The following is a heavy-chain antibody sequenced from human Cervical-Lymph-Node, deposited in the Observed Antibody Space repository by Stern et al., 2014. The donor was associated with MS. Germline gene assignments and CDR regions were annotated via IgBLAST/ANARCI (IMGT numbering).Heavy chain of an antibody. CDR3: ARDPITMKVVVKTPYFQR. J-gene: IGHJ1*01. Sequence: QLVESGGGVVQPGRSLRLSCAASGFTFSSFAMHWVRQAPGKGLEWGALISYDGSYKYYADSVKGRFTISRDNSKNTLYLQMNSLRAEDTAVYYCARDPITMKVVVKTPYFQRWGQGTLVTVSS. V-gene: IGHV3-30*04. D-gene: IGHD3-22*01. CDR2: ISYDGSYK. CDR1: GFTFSSFA.